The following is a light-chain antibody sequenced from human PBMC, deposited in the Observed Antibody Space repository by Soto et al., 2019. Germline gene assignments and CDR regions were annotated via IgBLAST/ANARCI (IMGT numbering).Light chain of an antibody. Sequence: QSALTQPPSASGSPGQSVTISCTGTSSDIGAYKFVYWYQQHPDKAPKLIIYDVSQRPSGVPDRFSGSKSGNTASLTVSGLQAEDEADYYCASYAGTKSYVVFGGGTKLTVL. CDR3: ASYAGTKSYVV. J-gene: IGLJ2*01. V-gene: IGLV2-8*01. CDR1: SSDIGAYKF. CDR2: DVS.